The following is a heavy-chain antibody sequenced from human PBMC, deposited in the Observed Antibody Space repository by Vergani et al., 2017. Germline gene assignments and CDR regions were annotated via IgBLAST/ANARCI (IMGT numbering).Heavy chain of an antibody. CDR1: GFPFRTYG. D-gene: IGHD5-24*01. CDR3: ARPMHGYNTYFDY. CDR2: IRNDESNK. V-gene: IGHV3-30*02. J-gene: IGHJ4*02. Sequence: QVQLVESGGGVVQPGGSLRLSCAASGFPFRTYGMHWVRKPPGRGLEWVAFIRNDESNKYYTDSVKGRFTISRDNSKNTLYLQMNSLRAEDTAVYYCARPMHGYNTYFDYWGQGTLVTVSS.